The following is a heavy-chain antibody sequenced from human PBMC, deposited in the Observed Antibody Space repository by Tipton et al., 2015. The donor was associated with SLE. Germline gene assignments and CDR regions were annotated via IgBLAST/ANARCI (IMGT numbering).Heavy chain of an antibody. Sequence: QSGPEVKKPGESLKISRKGSGYSFTSYWIGWVRQMPGKGLEWMGIIYPGDSDTRYSPSFQGQVTISADKSISTAYLQWSSLKASDTAMYYCARHPPRSSSRSSFDYWGQGTLVTVSS. D-gene: IGHD6-13*01. CDR3: ARHPPRSSSRSSFDY. J-gene: IGHJ4*02. CDR2: IYPGDSDT. V-gene: IGHV5-51*01. CDR1: GYSFTSYW.